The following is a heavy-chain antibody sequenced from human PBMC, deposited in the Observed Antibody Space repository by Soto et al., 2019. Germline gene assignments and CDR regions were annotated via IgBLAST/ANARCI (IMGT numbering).Heavy chain of an antibody. V-gene: IGHV3-23*01. Sequence: EEHLLESGGGLVQPGGSLRLSCAASGFPFSIYSMSWVGQAPGKGLQWVSGISASGATRHYADSLRGRLSISRDNSRNTLYLQMNSLRAEDTAVYFCAKSRGDSWPLDYFDYWGQGTLVTVSS. CDR1: GFPFSIYS. J-gene: IGHJ4*02. CDR2: ISASGATR. D-gene: IGHD3-16*01. CDR3: AKSRGDSWPLDYFDY.